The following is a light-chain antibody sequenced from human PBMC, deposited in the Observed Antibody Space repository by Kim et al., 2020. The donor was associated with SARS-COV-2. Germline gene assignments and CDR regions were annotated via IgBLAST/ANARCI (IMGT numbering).Light chain of an antibody. Sequence: DIQMTQSPSSLSASVGDRVTITCQASQDITNYLNWYHQKPGKAPKLLIYDASNLDVGVPSRFRGSGSGTHFTLTINSLQPEDLGTYYCQQYDDFSTFGQGTKVEIK. CDR2: DAS. CDR1: QDITNY. V-gene: IGKV1-33*01. CDR3: QQYDDFST. J-gene: IGKJ1*01.